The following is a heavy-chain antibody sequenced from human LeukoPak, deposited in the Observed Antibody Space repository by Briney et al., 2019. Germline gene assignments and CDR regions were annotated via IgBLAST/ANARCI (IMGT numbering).Heavy chain of an antibody. CDR1: GFTFSSYA. D-gene: IGHD1-20*01. CDR2: ISGSGGST. Sequence: GRSLRLSCAASGFTFSSYAISWVRQAPGKGLEWVSAISGSGGSTYYADSVKGRFTISRDNSKNTLYLQMNSLRAEDTAVYYCAKDLTGDFDYWGQGTLVTVSS. CDR3: AKDLTGDFDY. J-gene: IGHJ4*02. V-gene: IGHV3-23*01.